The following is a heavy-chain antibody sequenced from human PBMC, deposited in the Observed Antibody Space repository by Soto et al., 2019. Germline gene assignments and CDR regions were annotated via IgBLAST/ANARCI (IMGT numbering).Heavy chain of an antibody. J-gene: IGHJ4*02. D-gene: IGHD3-10*01. CDR3: ARETAHRGAPGRPLLPENFDS. CDR2: IIPFLGKI. Sequence: QVQLVQSGAEMKMPGSSVKVSCKTSGSIFITYGISWVRQAPGQGLEWMGGIIPFLGKINHAQIFQDRVTITADKATSTVYLELTDLISNDTAVYYCARETAHRGAPGRPLLPENFDSWGQGTLVTVSS. V-gene: IGHV1-69*06. CDR1: GSIFITYG.